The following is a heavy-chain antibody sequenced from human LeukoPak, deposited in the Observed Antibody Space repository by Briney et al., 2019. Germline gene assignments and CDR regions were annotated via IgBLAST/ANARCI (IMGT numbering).Heavy chain of an antibody. CDR1: GYTFTSYD. CDR3: ARAYSSSWYDWFDP. Sequence: VASVKVSCKASGYTFTSYDINWVRQATGQGLEWMGWMNPNSGNTGYAQKFQGRVTMTRNTSISTAYMELSSLRSEDTAVYYCARAYSSSWYDWFDPWGQGTLVTVSS. CDR2: MNPNSGNT. D-gene: IGHD6-13*01. V-gene: IGHV1-8*01. J-gene: IGHJ5*02.